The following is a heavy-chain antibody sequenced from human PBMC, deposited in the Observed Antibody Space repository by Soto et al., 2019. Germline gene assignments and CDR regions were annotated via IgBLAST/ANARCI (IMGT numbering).Heavy chain of an antibody. D-gene: IGHD6-13*01. CDR1: GFTFSSYA. V-gene: IGHV3-30-3*01. Sequence: QVQLVESGGGVVQPGRSLRLSCAASGFTFSSYAMHWVRQAPGKGLEWVAVISYDGSNKYYADSVKGRFTISRDNSKNTLYLQMNSLRAEDTAVYYCARARGQQQLETSSFDYWGPGTLVTVSS. CDR3: ARARGQQQLETSSFDY. CDR2: ISYDGSNK. J-gene: IGHJ4*02.